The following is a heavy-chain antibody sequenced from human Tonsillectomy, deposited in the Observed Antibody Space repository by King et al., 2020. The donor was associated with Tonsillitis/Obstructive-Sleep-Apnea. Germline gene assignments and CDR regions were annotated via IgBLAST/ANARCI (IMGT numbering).Heavy chain of an antibody. V-gene: IGHV3-23*04. CDR2: ISGSSGST. CDR3: ENDLLYFDPREAFDI. Sequence: VQLVESGGGLVQPGGSLRLSCAASGFTFSSYAMSWVRQAPGKGLEWVSDISGSSGSTYCADTVKGRFTISRDNSKNTLYLQMNSLRAEDTAVYYCENDLLYFDPREAFDIWGQGTMVTVSS. CDR1: GFTFSSYA. D-gene: IGHD3-9*01. J-gene: IGHJ3*02.